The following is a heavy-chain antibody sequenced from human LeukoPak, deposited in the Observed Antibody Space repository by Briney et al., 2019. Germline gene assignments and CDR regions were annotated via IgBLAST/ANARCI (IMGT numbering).Heavy chain of an antibody. Sequence: AGGSLRLSCAASGFRFSSYWMSWVRQAPGKGLEWVANMNQAGSEKYYVDSVKGRFTISRDNAKNSLYLQMNSLRAEDTAVYYRARDGGRLGSYPWGQGTLVTVPS. CDR3: ARDGGRLGSYP. V-gene: IGHV3-7*04. D-gene: IGHD3-10*01. J-gene: IGHJ5*02. CDR2: MNQAGSEK. CDR1: GFRFSSYW.